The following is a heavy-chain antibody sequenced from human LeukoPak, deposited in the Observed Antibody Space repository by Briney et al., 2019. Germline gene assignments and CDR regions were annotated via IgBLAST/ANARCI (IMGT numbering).Heavy chain of an antibody. J-gene: IGHJ3*02. Sequence: GGSLRLSCAASRFTFDEYGLSWVRQAPGKGLEWVSGINWNGVKTGYVDSVKGRFTISRDNAKNSLYLQMNSLRAEDTAFYYCARDMIKFGGALAYAFDIWGRGTMVTVSS. D-gene: IGHD3-16*01. CDR1: RFTFDEYG. V-gene: IGHV3-20*04. CDR3: ARDMIKFGGALAYAFDI. CDR2: INWNGVKT.